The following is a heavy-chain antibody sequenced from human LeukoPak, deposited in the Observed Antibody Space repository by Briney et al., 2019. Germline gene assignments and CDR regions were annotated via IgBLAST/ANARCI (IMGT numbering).Heavy chain of an antibody. CDR1: GYTFTTYA. D-gene: IGHD6-19*01. J-gene: IGHJ4*02. V-gene: IGHV1-3*01. Sequence: ASVKVSCKASGYTFTTYAMHWVRQAPGQRLEWMGWINAGNGNTKYSQKFQARVTITRDTSASTAYMELSSLRSEDTAVYYCARGNSLGSGWRFDFWGQGTLVTVSS. CDR3: ARGNSLGSGWRFDF. CDR2: INAGNGNT.